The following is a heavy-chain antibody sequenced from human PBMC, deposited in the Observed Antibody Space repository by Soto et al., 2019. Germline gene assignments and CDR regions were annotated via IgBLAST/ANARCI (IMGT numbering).Heavy chain of an antibody. V-gene: IGHV3-33*01. J-gene: IGHJ5*02. D-gene: IGHD4-17*01. CDR3: ARDLGDYCDTARRCFDP. Sequence: PGGSLRLSCAASGFAFISYGMHWVLQAPGKGLEWVAVIWYDGSKKYYADSVKGRFTISRDNSKNTLYLQMNSLRAEDTSVYYCARDLGDYCDTARRCFDPWGQHTLVLVSS. CDR1: GFAFISYG. CDR2: IWYDGSKK.